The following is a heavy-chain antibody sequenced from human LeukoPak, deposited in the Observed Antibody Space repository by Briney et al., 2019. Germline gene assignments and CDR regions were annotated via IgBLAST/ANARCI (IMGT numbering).Heavy chain of an antibody. D-gene: IGHD3-9*01. CDR3: ARAPVPRILSFLDY. CDR1: GYTFTCYG. J-gene: IGHJ4*02. CDR2: MNPNSGNT. Sequence: ASVKVSCKASGYTFTCYGISWVRQATGQGLEWMGWMNPNSGNTGYAQKFQGRVTITRNTSISTAYMELSSLRSEDTAVYYCARAPVPRILSFLDYWGQGTLVTVSS. V-gene: IGHV1-8*03.